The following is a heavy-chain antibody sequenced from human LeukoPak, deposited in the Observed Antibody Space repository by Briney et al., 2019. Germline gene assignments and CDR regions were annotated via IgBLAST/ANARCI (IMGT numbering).Heavy chain of an antibody. CDR2: INHSGST. CDR3: ASLPSGVLSGGYYFDY. D-gene: IGHD2-15*01. CDR1: GGSLSGYY. J-gene: IGHJ4*02. V-gene: IGHV4-34*01. Sequence: SETLSLTCAVHGGSLSGYYWSWIRQPPGKGLEWIGEINHSGSTNYNPSLKSRVTISVDTSKNQFSLKLSSVTAADTAVYYCASLPSGVLSGGYYFDYWGQGTLVTVSS.